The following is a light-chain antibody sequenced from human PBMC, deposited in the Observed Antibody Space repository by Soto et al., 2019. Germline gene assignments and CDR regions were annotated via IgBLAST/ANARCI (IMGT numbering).Light chain of an antibody. Sequence: QSALTQPASVSGSPGQSITFSCTGTSTDIGGYNYVSWYQQHPGKAPKLIIYDVSNRPSGVSNRFSGSKSGNTASLTISGLQAEDEADYYCSSYTSSSSLYVFGPGTKLTVL. CDR2: DVS. CDR3: SSYTSSSSLYV. J-gene: IGLJ1*01. V-gene: IGLV2-14*01. CDR1: STDIGGYNY.